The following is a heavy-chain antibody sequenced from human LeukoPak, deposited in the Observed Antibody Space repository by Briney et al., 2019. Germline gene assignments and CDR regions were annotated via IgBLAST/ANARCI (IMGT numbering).Heavy chain of an antibody. CDR3: ARSLMTLSDAFDI. D-gene: IGHD2/OR15-2a*01. V-gene: IGHV4-39*01. CDR2: IYYSGST. CDR1: GGSISSSSYY. Sequence: PSEPLSLTCTVSGGSISSSSYYWGWIRQPPGKGLEWIGSIYYSGSTYYNPSLRSRVTISVDTSKNQFSLKLSSVTAADTAVYYCARSLMTLSDAFDIWGQGTMVTVSS. J-gene: IGHJ3*02.